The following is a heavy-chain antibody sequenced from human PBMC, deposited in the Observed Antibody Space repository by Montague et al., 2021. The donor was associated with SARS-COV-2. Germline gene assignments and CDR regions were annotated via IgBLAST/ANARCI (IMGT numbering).Heavy chain of an antibody. V-gene: IGHV3-48*03. CDR3: ARYRVWYYYYYGMDV. CDR2: ISSSGSTI. Sequence: SLRLSCAASGFTFSSYEMNWVRQAPGKGLEWVSYISSSGSTIYYADSVKGRFTISRDNAKNSLCLQMNSLRAEDTAVYYCARYRVWYYYYYGMDVWGQGTTVTVSS. D-gene: IGHD2-21*01. CDR1: GFTFSSYE. J-gene: IGHJ6*02.